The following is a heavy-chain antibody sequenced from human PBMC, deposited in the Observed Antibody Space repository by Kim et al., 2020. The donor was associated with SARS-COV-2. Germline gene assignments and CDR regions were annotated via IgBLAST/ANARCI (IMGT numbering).Heavy chain of an antibody. D-gene: IGHD2-2*01. CDR1: GSTFSSYA. J-gene: IGHJ3*02. CDR2: ISYDGSNK. CDR3: AREGNSAGGPAAMLFPTAFDI. V-gene: IGHV3-30*04. Sequence: GGSLRLSCAASGSTFSSYAMHWVRQAPGKGLEWVAVISYDGSNKYYADSVKGRFTISRDNSKNTMYLQMNSLRAEDTAVYYCAREGNSAGGPAAMLFPTAFDIWGQGTMVTVSS.